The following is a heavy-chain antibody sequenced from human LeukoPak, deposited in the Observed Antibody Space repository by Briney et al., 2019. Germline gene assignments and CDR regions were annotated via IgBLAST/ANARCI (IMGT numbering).Heavy chain of an antibody. J-gene: IGHJ5*02. Sequence: SETLSLTCAVSGGTFSGYYLSWIRQPPGKGLEWMGEINHSGSANNNASLKSRVTILVDTSKNKISLKLSSVIAADTAVYYCAREPYLNWFDPWGEGTLVTVYS. CDR1: GGTFSGYY. V-gene: IGHV4-34*01. CDR3: AREPYLNWFDP. CDR2: INHSGSA.